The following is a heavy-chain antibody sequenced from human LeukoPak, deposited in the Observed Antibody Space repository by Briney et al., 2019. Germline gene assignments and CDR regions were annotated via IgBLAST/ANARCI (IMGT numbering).Heavy chain of an antibody. V-gene: IGHV1-18*01. CDR2: ISAYNGNT. CDR3: ARGASHYDFWSGYSNYYGMDV. D-gene: IGHD3-3*01. J-gene: IGHJ6*02. CDR1: GYTFTSYG. Sequence: ASVTVSCKASGYTFTSYGISWARQAPGQGLEWMGWISAYNGNTNYAQKLQGRVTMTTDTSTSTAYMELRSLRSDDTAVYYCARGASHYDFWSGYSNYYGMDVWGQGTTVTVSS.